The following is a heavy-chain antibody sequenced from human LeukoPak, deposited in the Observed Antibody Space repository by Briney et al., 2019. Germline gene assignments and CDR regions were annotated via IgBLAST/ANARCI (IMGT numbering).Heavy chain of an antibody. J-gene: IGHJ5*02. CDR1: GLTFRRYG. Sequence: GGSLRLSCAASGLTFRRYGMHWVRQTPGKGLEWVAFIESHESIRQYADLVKGRFTISRDNSKNMLYLQKNSLTTENTAMYYCTKNAGRREGWFDPWGEGTLVTVSS. V-gene: IGHV3-30*02. CDR2: IESHESIR. CDR3: TKNAGRREGWFDP. D-gene: IGHD1-26*01.